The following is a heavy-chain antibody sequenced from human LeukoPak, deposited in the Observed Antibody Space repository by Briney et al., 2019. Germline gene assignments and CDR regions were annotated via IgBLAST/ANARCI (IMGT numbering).Heavy chain of an antibody. V-gene: IGHV3-7*01. J-gene: IGHJ2*01. CDR3: ARSLDYAESWYFDL. CDR1: GFTFSHFW. Sequence: GGSLRLSCAGSGFTFSHFWMSWVRQAPGKGLEWVAYIKKTGIETYYLDSVKGRFTITRDNNRNSLFLQMYSLRAEDTAVYFCARSLDYAESWYFDLWGRGTLVTVSS. CDR2: IKKTGIET. D-gene: IGHD4-17*01.